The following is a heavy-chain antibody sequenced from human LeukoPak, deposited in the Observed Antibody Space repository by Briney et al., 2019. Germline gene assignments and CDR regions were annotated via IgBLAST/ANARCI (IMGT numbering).Heavy chain of an antibody. V-gene: IGHV3-23*01. CDR2: ISGSGGST. CDR3: AKSPEWEHRPLAFDP. Sequence: PGGSLRLSCAASGFTFSSYAMSWVRQAPGKGLEWVSAISGSGGSTYYADSVKGRFTISRDNSKNTLYLQMNSLRAEDTAVYYCAKSPEWEHRPLAFDPWGQGTLVTVSS. CDR1: GFTFSSYA. D-gene: IGHD1-26*01. J-gene: IGHJ5*02.